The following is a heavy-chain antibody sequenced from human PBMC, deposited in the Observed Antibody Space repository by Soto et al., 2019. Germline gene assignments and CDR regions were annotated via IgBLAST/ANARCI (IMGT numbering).Heavy chain of an antibody. V-gene: IGHV1-3*01. CDR2: INAGNGNT. J-gene: IGHJ6*02. Sequence: EASVKVSCKASGYTFTSYAMHWVRQAPGQRLEWMGWINAGNGNTKYSQKFQGRVTITRDTSASTAYMELSSLRSEDTAVYYCARDVPARYSYGLGNYYYGMDVWGQGTTVTVFS. D-gene: IGHD5-18*01. CDR1: GYTFTSYA. CDR3: ARDVPARYSYGLGNYYYGMDV.